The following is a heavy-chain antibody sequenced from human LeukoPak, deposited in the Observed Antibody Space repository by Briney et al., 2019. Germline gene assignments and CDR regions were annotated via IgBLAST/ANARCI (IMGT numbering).Heavy chain of an antibody. Sequence: SETLSLTCAVYGGSFSGYYWSWIRQPPGKGLEWIGEINHSGSTNYNPSLKSRVTISVDTSKNQFSLKLSSVTAADTAVYYCARGSGTSHDYVWGSYKGIPHYFDYWGQGTLVTVSS. D-gene: IGHD3-16*01. CDR2: INHSGST. CDR3: ARGSGTSHDYVWGSYKGIPHYFDY. J-gene: IGHJ4*02. CDR1: GGSFSGYY. V-gene: IGHV4-34*01.